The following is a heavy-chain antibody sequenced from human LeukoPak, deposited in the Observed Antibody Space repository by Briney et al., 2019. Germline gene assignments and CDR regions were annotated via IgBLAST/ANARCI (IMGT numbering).Heavy chain of an antibody. CDR1: GFTFGSHW. J-gene: IGHJ4*02. CDR3: AMFGLVAAIDS. V-gene: IGHV3-7*02. CDR2: IKGDGSEK. D-gene: IGHD5-12*01. Sequence: GGSLRLSCATSGFTFGSHWMTWVRQAPGRGLEWVANIKGDGSEKYYADSVRGQFTISRDNAKNSLYLQMNSLRAEDTAVYYCAMFGLVAAIDSWGQGTLVTVSS.